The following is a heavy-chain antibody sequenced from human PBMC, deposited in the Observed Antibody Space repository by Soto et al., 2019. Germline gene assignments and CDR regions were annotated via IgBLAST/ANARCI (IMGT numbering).Heavy chain of an antibody. Sequence: GASVKVSCKASGGTFSSYAISWVRQAPGQGLEWMGGIIPIFGTANYAQKFQGRVTITADESTSTAYMELSSLRSEDTAVYYCARGGGSGYYNPSYYYYGMDVWGQGTTVTVS. D-gene: IGHD3-22*01. CDR1: GGTFSSYA. CDR3: ARGGGSGYYNPSYYYYGMDV. V-gene: IGHV1-69*13. J-gene: IGHJ6*02. CDR2: IIPIFGTA.